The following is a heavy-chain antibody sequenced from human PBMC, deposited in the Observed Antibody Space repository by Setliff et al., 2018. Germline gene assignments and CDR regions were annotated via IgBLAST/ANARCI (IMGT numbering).Heavy chain of an antibody. Sequence: ASVKVSCKASGYTFTSYGISWVRQAPGQGLEWMGWISAYNGNTNYAQKLQGRVTMTTDTSTSTAYMELRSLRSDDTAVYYCARAYYYGSGSYYNGYDAFDIWGKGTMVTVS. CDR2: ISAYNGNT. J-gene: IGHJ3*02. CDR3: ARAYYYGSGSYYNGYDAFDI. V-gene: IGHV1-18*01. D-gene: IGHD3-10*01. CDR1: GYTFTSYG.